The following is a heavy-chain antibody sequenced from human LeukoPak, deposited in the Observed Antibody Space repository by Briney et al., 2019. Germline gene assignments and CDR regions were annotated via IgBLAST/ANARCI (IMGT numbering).Heavy chain of an antibody. Sequence: GRSLRLSCAAPGFTFSSYGMHWVRQAPGKGLEWVAVIWYDGSNKYYADSVKGRFTISRDNSKNTLYLQMNSLRAEDTAVYYCARGFSSSWYAVGYWGQGTLVTVSS. J-gene: IGHJ4*02. CDR3: ARGFSSSWYAVGY. CDR1: GFTFSSYG. CDR2: IWYDGSNK. V-gene: IGHV3-33*01. D-gene: IGHD6-13*01.